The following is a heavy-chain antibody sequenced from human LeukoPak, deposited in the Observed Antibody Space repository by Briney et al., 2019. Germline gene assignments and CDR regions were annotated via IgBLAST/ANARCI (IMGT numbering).Heavy chain of an antibody. CDR2: INPYSGDT. Sequence: GASVKVSCKASGYTFTGYYMNWVRQAPGQGLEWMGWINPYSGDTNYAQKLQGRVTMTTDTSTSTAYMELSRLRSDDTAVYYCARDRGLIDYYDSSGYYLVWGQGTLVTVSS. V-gene: IGHV1-2*02. D-gene: IGHD3-22*01. J-gene: IGHJ4*02. CDR1: GYTFTGYY. CDR3: ARDRGLIDYYDSSGYYLV.